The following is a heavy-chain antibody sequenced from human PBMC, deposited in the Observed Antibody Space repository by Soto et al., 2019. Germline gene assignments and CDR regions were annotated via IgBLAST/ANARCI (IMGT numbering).Heavy chain of an antibody. V-gene: IGHV3-33*01. J-gene: IGHJ6*02. CDR3: ARATAMVYYYYYGMDV. CDR1: GFTFSSYG. D-gene: IGHD5-18*01. Sequence: GGSLRLSCAASGFTFSSYGMHWVRQAPGKGLEWVAVIWYDGSNKYYADSVKGRFTISRDNSKNTLYLQMNSLRAEDTAVYYCARATAMVYYYYYGMDVWGQGTTVTVSS. CDR2: IWYDGSNK.